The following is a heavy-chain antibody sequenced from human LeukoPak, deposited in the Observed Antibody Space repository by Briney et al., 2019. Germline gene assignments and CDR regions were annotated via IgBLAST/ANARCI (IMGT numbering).Heavy chain of an antibody. Sequence: GGSLRLSCGASGFTFSDYYMSWIRQAPGKGLEWVSYISSSSSYTNYADSVKGRFTISRDNAKNSLYLQMNSLRAEDTAVYYCARGTVVLWFGETDAFDIWGQGTMVTVSS. D-gene: IGHD3-10*01. CDR3: ARGTVVLWFGETDAFDI. CDR1: GFTFSDYY. V-gene: IGHV3-11*06. CDR2: ISSSSSYT. J-gene: IGHJ3*02.